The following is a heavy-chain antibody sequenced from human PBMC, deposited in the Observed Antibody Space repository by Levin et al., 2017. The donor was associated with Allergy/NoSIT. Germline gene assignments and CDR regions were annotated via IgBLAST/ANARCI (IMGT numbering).Heavy chain of an antibody. J-gene: IGHJ1*01. V-gene: IGHV1-2*06. CDR3: ARDPGITVAGRFFQY. D-gene: IGHD6-19*01. CDR1: GYTFTGHY. Sequence: ASVKVSCKASGYTFTGHYIDWVRQAPGQGLEWMGRINSNNGETKYAVKFQGRVTMTRDTSINTAYMELSILRSDDTAVYYCARDPGITVAGRFFQYWGQGTLVTVSS. CDR2: INSNNGET.